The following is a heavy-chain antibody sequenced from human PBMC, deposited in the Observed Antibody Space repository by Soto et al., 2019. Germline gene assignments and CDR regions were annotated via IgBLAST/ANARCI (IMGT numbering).Heavy chain of an antibody. CDR1: GFSISTYS. Sequence: EVQLVESGGGLVNPGGSLRLSCTASGFSISTYSLQWVRQVPGKGLEWVSYISSGSTSIYYTNSVKGRFTISRDNADNSLFLQMHGLRDEDTAVYYCAACRPTSPYDWFSAMDVWGQGTTVSVAS. D-gene: IGHD3-9*01. CDR2: ISSGSTSI. J-gene: IGHJ6*02. CDR3: AACRPTSPYDWFSAMDV. V-gene: IGHV3-48*02.